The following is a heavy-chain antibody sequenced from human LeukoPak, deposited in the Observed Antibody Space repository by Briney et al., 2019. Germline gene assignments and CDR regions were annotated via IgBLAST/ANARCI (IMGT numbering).Heavy chain of an antibody. CDR1: GFTFDDYA. CDR2: ISWNSGSI. Sequence: GGSLRLSCAASGFTFDDYAMHWVRQAPGKGLEWVSGISWNSGSIGYADSVKGRFTISRDNAKNSLYLQMNSLRAEDTALYYCAKDKNAGYSSGWYETAFDYWGQGTLVTVSS. D-gene: IGHD6-19*01. CDR3: AKDKNAGYSSGWYETAFDY. V-gene: IGHV3-9*01. J-gene: IGHJ4*02.